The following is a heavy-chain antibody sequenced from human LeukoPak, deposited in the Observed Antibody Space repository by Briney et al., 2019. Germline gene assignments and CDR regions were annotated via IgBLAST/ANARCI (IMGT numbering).Heavy chain of an antibody. Sequence: GGSLRLSCAASGFTFSSYSMNWVRQAPGKGLEWVSYISSSSSTIYYADSVKGRFTIYRDNAKNSLYLQMNSLRAEDTAVYYCASAGGSGSYYKRSWFDPWGQGTLVTVSS. CDR3: ASAGGSGSYYKRSWFDP. CDR2: ISSSSSTI. CDR1: GFTFSSYS. D-gene: IGHD3-10*01. J-gene: IGHJ5*02. V-gene: IGHV3-48*04.